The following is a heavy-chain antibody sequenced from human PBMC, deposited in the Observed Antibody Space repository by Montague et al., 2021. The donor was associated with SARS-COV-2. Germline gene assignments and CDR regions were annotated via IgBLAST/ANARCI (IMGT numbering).Heavy chain of an antibody. CDR1: GFRFDDYA. V-gene: IGHV3-9*01. CDR2: IRWNSGKI. J-gene: IGHJ6*02. D-gene: IGHD1-26*01. Sequence: SLRLSCAASGFRFDDYAMHWVRQAPGRGQEWVSGIRWNSGKIGYADSVKGRFTISRDNAKNVLYLEMNSLRPEDTALYYCAEDGGGTYSKYGLDVWGQGTTVTVS. CDR3: AEDGGGTYSKYGLDV.